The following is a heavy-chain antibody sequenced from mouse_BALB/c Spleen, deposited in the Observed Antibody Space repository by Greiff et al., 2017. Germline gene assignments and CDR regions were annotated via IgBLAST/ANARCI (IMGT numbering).Heavy chain of an antibody. Sequence: QVQLKQSGPGLVAPSQSLSITCTVSGFSLTGYGVNWVRQPPGKGLEWLGMIWGDGSTDYNSALKSRLSISKDNSKSQVFLKMNSLQTDDTARYYCARTGYGSSYPFAYWGQGTLVTVSA. CDR2: IWGDGST. CDR3: ARTGYGSSYPFAY. D-gene: IGHD1-1*01. V-gene: IGHV2-6-7*01. J-gene: IGHJ3*01. CDR1: GFSLTGYG.